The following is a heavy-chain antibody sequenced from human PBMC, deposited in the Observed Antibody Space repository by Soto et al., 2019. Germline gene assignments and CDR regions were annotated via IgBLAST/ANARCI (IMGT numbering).Heavy chain of an antibody. J-gene: IGHJ3*02. CDR2: MTATFGLT. CDR3: ARRPHGFDS. Sequence: GGSLRLSCAASGFTISNSDMTWVRQAPGKGLEWVSGMTATFGLTHYADSVKGRFTISRDNSKKTLYLQMNSLRAEDTAVYFCARRPHGFDSWGQGTVVTVAS. V-gene: IGHV3-23*01. CDR1: GFTISNSD. D-gene: IGHD6-25*01.